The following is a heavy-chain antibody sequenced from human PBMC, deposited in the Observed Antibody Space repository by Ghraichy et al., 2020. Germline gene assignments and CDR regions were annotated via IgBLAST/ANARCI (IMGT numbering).Heavy chain of an antibody. V-gene: IGHV3-53*01. Sequence: GESLNISCAASGFTVSSNYMSWVRQAPGKGLEWVSVIYSGGSTYYADSVKGRFTISRDNSKNTLYLQMNSLRAEDTAVYYCARTQNYYDSSGYYEDWGQGTLVTVSS. D-gene: IGHD3-22*01. J-gene: IGHJ4*02. CDR2: IYSGGST. CDR3: ARTQNYYDSSGYYED. CDR1: GFTVSSNY.